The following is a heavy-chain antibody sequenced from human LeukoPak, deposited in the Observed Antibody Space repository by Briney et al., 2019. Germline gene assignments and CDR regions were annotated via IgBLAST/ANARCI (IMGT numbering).Heavy chain of an antibody. CDR3: ARDPRNVGLAP. J-gene: IGHJ5*02. CDR1: GFSLNGYW. CDR2: NNGDGSTT. D-gene: IGHD2-15*01. Sequence: GGSLRLSCVASGFSLNGYWMYLVRQAPGKGLVYISRNNGDGSTTNYADVVKGRFTMSRDNVKNTLYLQMNSLRVEDTAVYYCARDPRNVGLAPWGQGTLVTVSS. V-gene: IGHV3-74*01.